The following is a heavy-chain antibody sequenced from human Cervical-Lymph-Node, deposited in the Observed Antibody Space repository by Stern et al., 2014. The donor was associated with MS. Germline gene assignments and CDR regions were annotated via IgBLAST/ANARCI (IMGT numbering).Heavy chain of an antibody. CDR3: ASGTGSKRPTGNY. D-gene: IGHD3/OR15-3a*01. CDR2: INPSGDSE. V-gene: IGHV1-46*01. Sequence: MQLVESGAEVKKPGASVKVSCTASGDTFTSHYMHWVRQAPGQGLEWVGIINPSGDSESYAQKFQGRVTMTRDTSTSTVYMELSSLRSEDTAVYYCASGTGSKRPTGNYWGQGTLVTVSS. CDR1: GDTFTSHY. J-gene: IGHJ4*02.